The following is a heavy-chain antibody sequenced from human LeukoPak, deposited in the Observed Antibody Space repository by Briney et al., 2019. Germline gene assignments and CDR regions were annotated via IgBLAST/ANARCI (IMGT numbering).Heavy chain of an antibody. CDR1: GFTFSTSA. V-gene: IGHV3-64D*09. CDR2: ITYNGGST. Sequence: PGGSLRLSCSASGFTFSTSAMHWVRQAPGQGLEYVSFITYNGGSTYNADSVKGRFTISRDNSRNTLYLQMSSLRAEDTAVYHCVKDGGMATIFDFWGQGTLATVSS. D-gene: IGHD5-24*01. J-gene: IGHJ4*02. CDR3: VKDGGMATIFDF.